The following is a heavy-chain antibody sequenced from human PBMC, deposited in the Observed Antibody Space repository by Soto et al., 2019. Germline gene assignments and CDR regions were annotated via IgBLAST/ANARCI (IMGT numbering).Heavy chain of an antibody. CDR3: AISQDRGGRTTFIY. V-gene: IGHV3-9*01. J-gene: IGHJ4*02. Sequence: SGGSLRLSCAVSGFTFDDNAMHWVRQAPEKGLERVSGINWKSDIGYADSVKGRFTISRDNAENSLYLQMNSLRAGDTALYYCAISQDRGGRTTFIYWGQGTQVTVSS. D-gene: IGHD3-16*01. CDR2: INWKSDI. CDR1: GFTFDDNA.